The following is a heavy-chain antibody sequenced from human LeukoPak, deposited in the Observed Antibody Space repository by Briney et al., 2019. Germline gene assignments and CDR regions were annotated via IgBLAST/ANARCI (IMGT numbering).Heavy chain of an antibody. J-gene: IGHJ4*02. CDR1: GVSISSGDYY. V-gene: IGHV4-30-4*01. CDR3: ARAQIRYFDWLLTGPFDY. CDR2: IYYSGST. Sequence: PSETLSLTCTVSGVSISSGDYYWSWIRQPPGKGLEWIGYIYYSGSTYYNPSLKSRVTISVDTSKNQFSLKLSSVTAADTAVYYCARAQIRYFDWLLTGPFDYWGQGTLVTVSS. D-gene: IGHD3-9*01.